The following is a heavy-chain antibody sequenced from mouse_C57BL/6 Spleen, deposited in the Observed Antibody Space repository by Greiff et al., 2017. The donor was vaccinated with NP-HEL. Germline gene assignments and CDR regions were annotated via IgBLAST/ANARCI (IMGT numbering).Heavy chain of an antibody. CDR3: ASALWLRHFDY. V-gene: IGHV3-6*01. CDR1: GYSITSDYY. Sequence: EVKLMESGPGLVKPSQSLSLTCSVTGYSITSDYYWYWIRQFPGNKLEWMGYISYDGSNNYNPSLKNRISITRDTSKNQFFLKLNSVTTEDTATYYCASALWLRHFDYWGQGTTLTVSS. J-gene: IGHJ2*01. D-gene: IGHD2-2*01. CDR2: ISYDGSN.